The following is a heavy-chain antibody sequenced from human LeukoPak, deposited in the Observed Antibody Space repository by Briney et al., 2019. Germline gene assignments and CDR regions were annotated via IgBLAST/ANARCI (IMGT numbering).Heavy chain of an antibody. CDR2: ISSGSSTI. Sequence: PGGSLRLSCAASGFTFSTYSMNWVRQAPGKGLEWVSYISSGSSTIYYADSVKGRFTISRDNAKNSLYLQMNSLRAEDTAVYYCATSVKWESAYWGQGTLVTVSS. CDR1: GFTFSTYS. V-gene: IGHV3-48*01. J-gene: IGHJ4*02. D-gene: IGHD1-26*01. CDR3: ATSVKWESAY.